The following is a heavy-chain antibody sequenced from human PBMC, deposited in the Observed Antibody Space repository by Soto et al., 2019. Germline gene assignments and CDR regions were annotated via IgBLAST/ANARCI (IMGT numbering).Heavy chain of an antibody. CDR3: ARQAAAGIYYYYGMDV. D-gene: IGHD6-13*01. Sequence: QVQLQESGPGLVKPSQTLSLTCTVSGGSISSGGYYWSWIRQHPGKGLEWIGYIYYSGSTYYNPSLKSRVTISVDTSKNQFSLKLSSVTAADTAVYYCARQAAAGIYYYYGMDVWGQGTTVTVSS. J-gene: IGHJ6*02. CDR1: GGSISSGGYY. V-gene: IGHV4-31*03. CDR2: IYYSGST.